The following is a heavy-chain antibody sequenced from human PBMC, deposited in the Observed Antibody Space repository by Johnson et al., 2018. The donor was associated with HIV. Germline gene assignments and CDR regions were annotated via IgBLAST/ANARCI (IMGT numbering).Heavy chain of an antibody. CDR2: ISYDGANK. V-gene: IGHV3-30*03. CDR1: GFTFSSYG. Sequence: QVQLVESGGGVVQPGRSLRLSCAASGFTFSSYGMHWVRQAPGKGLEWVAVISYDGANKYYADSVKGRFTISRDNSKNTLYLQMNSLTTEDTAVYYCARDGESHQLALGDAFDIWGQGTMVTVSS. D-gene: IGHD1-7*01. CDR3: ARDGESHQLALGDAFDI. J-gene: IGHJ3*02.